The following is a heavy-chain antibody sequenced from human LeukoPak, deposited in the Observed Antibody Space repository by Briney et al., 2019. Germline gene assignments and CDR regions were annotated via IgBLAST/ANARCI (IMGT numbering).Heavy chain of an antibody. CDR1: GFPFSNHW. Sequence: GGSLRLSCAASGFPFSNHWMTWGRQAPGRGLEWVASTNEDGTQKYYVDSVKGRFTISRDNARNSLFLQMNDLRTEDTAVYACARHKPXXXALDYWGQGVLVTVSS. CDR3: ARHKPXXXALDY. CDR2: TNEDGTQK. V-gene: IGHV3-7*01. J-gene: IGHJ4*02.